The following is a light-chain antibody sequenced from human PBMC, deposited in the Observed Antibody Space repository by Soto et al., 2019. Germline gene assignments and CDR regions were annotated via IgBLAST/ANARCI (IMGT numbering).Light chain of an antibody. CDR1: SSDIGGYNY. CDR3: CSYSTSNTHNYV. Sequence: QSALTQPASVSGSPGQSITVSCTGTSSDIGGYNYVSWYQHHPGKAPQLIIYEVNLRPSGVSDRFSASKSGDTASLTISGLQAGDEADYHCCSYSTSNTHNYVFGTGTKVTVL. CDR2: EVN. V-gene: IGLV2-14*01. J-gene: IGLJ1*01.